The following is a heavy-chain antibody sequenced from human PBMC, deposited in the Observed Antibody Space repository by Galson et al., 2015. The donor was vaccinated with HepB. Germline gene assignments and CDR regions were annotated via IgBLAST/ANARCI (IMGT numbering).Heavy chain of an antibody. J-gene: IGHJ3*02. CDR3: ARGVTVTGRNDAFDI. CDR2: MNPNSGNT. Sequence: SCKASGYTFTSYDINWVRQATGQGLEWMGWMNPNSGNTGYAQKFQGRVTMTRNTSISTAYMELSSLRSEDTAVYYCARGVTVTGRNDAFDIWGQGTMVTVSS. V-gene: IGHV1-8*01. D-gene: IGHD4-17*01. CDR1: GYTFTSYD.